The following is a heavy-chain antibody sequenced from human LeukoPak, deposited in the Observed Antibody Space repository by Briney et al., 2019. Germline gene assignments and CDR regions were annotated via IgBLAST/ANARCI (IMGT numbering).Heavy chain of an antibody. CDR1: GFTVSSNY. CDR2: IYSGGST. CDR3: ARDMAAGPYYFDY. Sequence: GGSLRLSCAASGFTVSSNYMSWVRQAPGKGLEWVSVIYSGGSTYYADSVKGRFTISRDNSKNTLYLQMNSLRAEDTAVYYCARDMAAGPYYFDYWGQGTLVTVSS. J-gene: IGHJ4*02. V-gene: IGHV3-66*01. D-gene: IGHD6-6*01.